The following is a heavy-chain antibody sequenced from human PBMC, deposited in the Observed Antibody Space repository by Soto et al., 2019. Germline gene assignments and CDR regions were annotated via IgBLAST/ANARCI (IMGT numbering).Heavy chain of an antibody. CDR3: ARDITIYGDYDH. J-gene: IGHJ4*02. Sequence: GGSLRLSCAASGLSFSDHNMDWVRQAPGKGLEWIGRVVNKANRYTTEYAASVIGRFAISRDDSENTLYLQMNSLKIEDTAVYYCARDITIYGDYDHWGQGTLVTVSS. D-gene: IGHD3-9*01. V-gene: IGHV3-72*01. CDR2: VVNKANRYTT. CDR1: GLSFSDHN.